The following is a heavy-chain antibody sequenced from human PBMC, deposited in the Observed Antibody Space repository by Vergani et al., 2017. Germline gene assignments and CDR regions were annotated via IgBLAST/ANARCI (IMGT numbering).Heavy chain of an antibody. CDR1: GGSISSYY. J-gene: IGHJ6*03. CDR2: IYYSGST. CDR3: ARVNYDFWSGYKPYYYYYMDV. V-gene: IGHV4-59*12. Sequence: QLQLQESGPGLVKPSETLSLTCTVSGGSISSYYWSWIRQPPGKGLEWIGSIYYSGSTYYNPSLKSRVTISVDTSKNQFSLKLSSVTAADTAVYYCARVNYDFWSGYKPYYYYYMDVWGKGTTVTVSS. D-gene: IGHD3-3*01.